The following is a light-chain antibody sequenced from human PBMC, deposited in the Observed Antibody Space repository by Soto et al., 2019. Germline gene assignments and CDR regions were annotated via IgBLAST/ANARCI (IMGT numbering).Light chain of an antibody. J-gene: IGKJ3*01. V-gene: IGKV1-39*01. CDR1: QSISSY. CDR3: QQSYSTPLFT. Sequence: DIQMTQSPSSLSASVGDRVTITCRASQSISSYLNWYQQKPGKAPKLLIYAASSLQSGVPSRFSGSGSATDFTLPISSLQPEDFATYYCQQSYSTPLFTFGPGTKVDIK. CDR2: AAS.